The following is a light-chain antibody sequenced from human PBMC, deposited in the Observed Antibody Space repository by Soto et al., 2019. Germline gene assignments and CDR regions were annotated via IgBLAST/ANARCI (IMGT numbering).Light chain of an antibody. J-gene: IGKJ4*01. CDR2: DAS. V-gene: IGKV3-11*01. Sequence: SVLTQYPATLSLSPGERATLSCRASQSVSSYLAWYQQKPGQAPRLLIYDASNRATGIPARFSGSGSGTDFTLTIISLEPEDVALYCCQHRRNWPLTSGGGTNLAIK. CDR3: QHRRNWPLT. CDR1: QSVSSY.